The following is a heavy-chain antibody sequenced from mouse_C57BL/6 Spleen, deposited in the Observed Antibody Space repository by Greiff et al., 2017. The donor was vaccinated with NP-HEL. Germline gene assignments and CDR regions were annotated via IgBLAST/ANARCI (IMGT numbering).Heavy chain of an antibody. CDR3: ARVYYGSTLFDY. J-gene: IGHJ2*01. Sequence: LKESGASVKISCKASGYAFSSYWMNWVKQRPGKGLEWIGQIYPGDGDTNYNGKFKGKATLTADKSSSTAYMQLSSLTSEDSAVYFCARVYYGSTLFDYWGQGTTLTVSS. CDR2: IYPGDGDT. V-gene: IGHV1-80*01. CDR1: GYAFSSYW. D-gene: IGHD1-1*01.